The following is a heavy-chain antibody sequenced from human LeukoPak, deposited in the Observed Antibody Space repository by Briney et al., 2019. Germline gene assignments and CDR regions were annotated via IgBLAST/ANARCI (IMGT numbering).Heavy chain of an antibody. V-gene: IGHV1-18*01. CDR1: GYSFGIFG. CDR2: ISANNGNT. D-gene: IGHD2-2*01. CDR3: ARVGVVVPAAWFDP. Sequence: ASVKVSCKASGYSFGIFGISWVRQAPGQGLEWMGWISANNGNTNYAQNLQDRVTMTTDTSTSTAYMELRSLRSDDTAVYYCARVGVVVPAAWFDPWGQGTLVTVSS. J-gene: IGHJ5*02.